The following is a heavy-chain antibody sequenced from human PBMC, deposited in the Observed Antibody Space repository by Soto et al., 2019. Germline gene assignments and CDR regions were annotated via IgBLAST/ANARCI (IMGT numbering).Heavy chain of an antibody. CDR1: GYTFTSYA. CDR2: INAGNGNT. V-gene: IGHV1-3*01. J-gene: IGHJ5*02. Sequence: QVPLVQSGAEVKKPGASVKVSCKASGYTFTSYAMHWVRQAPGQRLEWMGWINAGNGNTKYSQKFQGRVTITRDTSASTAYMELSSLRSEDTAVYYCAGDRLYSSSYNWFDPWGQGTLVTVSS. D-gene: IGHD6-6*01. CDR3: AGDRLYSSSYNWFDP.